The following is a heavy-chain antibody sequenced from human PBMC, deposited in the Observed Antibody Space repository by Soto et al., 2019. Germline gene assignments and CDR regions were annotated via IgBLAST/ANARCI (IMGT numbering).Heavy chain of an antibody. Sequence: ASVKVSCKASGGTFSSYTISWVRQAPGQGLEWMGRIIPILGIANYAQKFQGRVTITADKSTSTAYMELSSLRSEDTAVYYCALKWRRSGYDLYAFDIWGQGTMVTVSS. J-gene: IGHJ3*02. CDR3: ALKWRRSGYDLYAFDI. CDR1: GGTFSSYT. D-gene: IGHD5-12*01. CDR2: IIPILGIA. V-gene: IGHV1-69*02.